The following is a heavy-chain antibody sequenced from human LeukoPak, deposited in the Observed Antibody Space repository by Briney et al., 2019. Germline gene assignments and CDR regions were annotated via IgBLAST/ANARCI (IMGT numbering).Heavy chain of an antibody. CDR2: IYYSGST. CDR1: GGSISSYY. V-gene: IGHV4-59*01. Sequence: PSETLSLTCTVSGGSISSYYWSWIRQPPGKGLEWIGYIYYSGSTNYNPSLKSRVTISVDTSKNQFSLKLSSVTAADTAVYYCARGYSSGWYYFDYRGQGTLVTVSS. J-gene: IGHJ4*02. D-gene: IGHD6-19*01. CDR3: ARGYSSGWYYFDY.